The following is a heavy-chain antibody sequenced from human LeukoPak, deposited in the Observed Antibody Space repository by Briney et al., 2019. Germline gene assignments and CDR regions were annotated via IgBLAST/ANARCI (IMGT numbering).Heavy chain of an antibody. CDR2: INKNASTI. V-gene: IGHV3-11*01. D-gene: IGHD2-2*02. CDR1: GFTFTDYS. J-gene: IGHJ4*02. Sequence: PGGSLRLSCAASGFTFTDYSMNWIRQAPGKGLEWISYINKNASTIFYADSVKGRFTISRDNAQNSLSLQMSSLRAEDTAVYYCARGGYCSSATCYTGFLSLDLWGRGTLATVSS. CDR3: ARGGYCSSATCYTGFLSLDL.